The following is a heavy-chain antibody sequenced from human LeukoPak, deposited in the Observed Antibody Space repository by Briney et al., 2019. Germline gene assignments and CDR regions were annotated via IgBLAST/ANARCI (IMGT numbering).Heavy chain of an antibody. CDR1: GFTFSSYW. D-gene: IGHD3-22*01. CDR3: VRDIGYYYDSSGYVDY. Sequence: GGSLRLSCAASGFTFSSYWMSWVRQAPGKGLEWVAHIKQDGSEKYYVDSVKGRFTISRDNAKNSLYLQMNSLRAEDTAVYYCVRDIGYYYDSSGYVDYWGQGTLVTVSS. CDR2: IKQDGSEK. J-gene: IGHJ4*02. V-gene: IGHV3-7*01.